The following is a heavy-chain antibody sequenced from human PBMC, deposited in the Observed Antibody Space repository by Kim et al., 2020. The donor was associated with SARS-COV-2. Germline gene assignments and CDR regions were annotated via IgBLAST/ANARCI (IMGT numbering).Heavy chain of an antibody. D-gene: IGHD1-26*01. V-gene: IGHV3-7*03. J-gene: IGHJ4*02. Sequence: KPDGSATDYVDCVKGRFAISRDNAKSSLYLQMNSLRAEDTAVYYCGGSTSLWGQGTLVTVSS. CDR3: GGSTSL. CDR2: KPDGSAT.